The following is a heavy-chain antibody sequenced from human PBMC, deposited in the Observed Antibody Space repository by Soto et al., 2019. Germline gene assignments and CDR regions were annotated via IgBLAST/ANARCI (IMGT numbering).Heavy chain of an antibody. J-gene: IGHJ6*02. CDR2: IIPIFGTA. CDR1: GGTFSSYA. CDR3: ARVRRGPTIYYYYYGMDV. D-gene: IGHD2-2*01. V-gene: IGHV1-69*01. Sequence: QVQLVQSGAEVKKPGSSVNVSCKASGGTFSSYAISWVRQAPGQGLEWMGGIIPIFGTANYAQKFQGRVTITADESTSTAYMELSSLRSEDTAVYYCARVRRGPTIYYYYYGMDVWGQGTTVTVSS.